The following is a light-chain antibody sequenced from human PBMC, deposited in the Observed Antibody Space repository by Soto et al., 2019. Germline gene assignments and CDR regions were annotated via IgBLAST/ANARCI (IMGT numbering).Light chain of an antibody. CDR2: AAS. J-gene: IGKJ5*01. CDR1: QDIRSY. CDR3: QQSYSTPPT. V-gene: IGKV1-39*01. Sequence: DIQLTQFPSFLSASVGDRGTITCRASQDIRSYLAWYQQKPGKAPKXLIYAASSLQSGVPSRFSGSGSGTDFTLTISRLKPEDFATYDCQQSYSTPPTFGQGTRLEI.